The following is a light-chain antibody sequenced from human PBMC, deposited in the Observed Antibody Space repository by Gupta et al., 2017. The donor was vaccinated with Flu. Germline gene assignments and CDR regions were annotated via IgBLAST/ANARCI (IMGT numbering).Light chain of an antibody. V-gene: IGKV3-15*01. CDR3: QQDNNWPPS. CDR1: QSVSSN. Sequence: EIVMTQSPATLSVSPGERATLSCRASQSVSSNLAWYQQKPGQAPRLLIYGASTSATGIPARFSGSGSGTEFTLTISSLQSEDFAVYYCQQDNNWPPSFGQGTKMEIK. J-gene: IGKJ2*03. CDR2: GAS.